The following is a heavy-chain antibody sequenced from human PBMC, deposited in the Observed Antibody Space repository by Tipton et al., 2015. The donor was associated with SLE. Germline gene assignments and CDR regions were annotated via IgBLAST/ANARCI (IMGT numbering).Heavy chain of an antibody. CDR3: GLLGRSLDY. CDR1: GGSFSGYY. Sequence: LRLSCAVYGGSFSGYYWSWIRQPPGKGLEWIGEINHSGSTNYNPSPKSRVTISVDTSKNQFSLKLSYVTAADTAMYYCGLLGRSLDYWGQGTLVTVSS. CDR2: INHSGST. J-gene: IGHJ4*02. V-gene: IGHV4-34*01.